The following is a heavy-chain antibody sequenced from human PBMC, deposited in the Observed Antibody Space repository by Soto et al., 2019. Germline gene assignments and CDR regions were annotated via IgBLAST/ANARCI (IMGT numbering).Heavy chain of an antibody. Sequence: GGSLRLSCAASGFTFSDYYMSWIRQAPGKGLEWVSYISSSGSTIYYADSVKGRFTISRDNAKNSLYLQMNSLRAEDTAVYYCARDRTTVTTFTEGYYMDVWGKGTTVTVSS. V-gene: IGHV3-11*01. CDR2: ISSSGSTI. CDR3: ARDRTTVTTFTEGYYMDV. J-gene: IGHJ6*03. CDR1: GFTFSDYY. D-gene: IGHD4-17*01.